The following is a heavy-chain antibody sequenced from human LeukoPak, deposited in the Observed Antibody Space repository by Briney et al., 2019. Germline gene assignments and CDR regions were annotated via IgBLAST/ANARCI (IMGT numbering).Heavy chain of an antibody. CDR2: IYYSGST. D-gene: IGHD5-12*01. CDR1: GGSISSGDYY. J-gene: IGHJ4*02. V-gene: IGHV4-30-4*01. Sequence: SETLSLTCTVSGGSISSGDYYWSWIRQPPGKGLEWIGYIYYSGSTYYNPSLKSRVTISVDTSKNQFSLKLSSVTAADTAVYYCAREVADEGHLDYWGQGTLVTVSS. CDR3: AREVADEGHLDY.